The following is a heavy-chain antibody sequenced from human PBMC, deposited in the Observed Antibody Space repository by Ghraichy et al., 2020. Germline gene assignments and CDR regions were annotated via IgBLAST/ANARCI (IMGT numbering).Heavy chain of an antibody. Sequence: GGSLRLSCAASGFTFSSYAMSWVRQAPGKGLEWVAGVSSSGGTTYYADSVKGRFTISRDNSKNTLYLQMNSLRAEDTAVYYCAANRVYGSGRYGIDPWGQGTLVTVSS. V-gene: IGHV3-23*01. CDR3: AANRVYGSGRYGIDP. CDR1: GFTFSSYA. J-gene: IGHJ5*02. CDR2: VSSSGGTT. D-gene: IGHD3-10*01.